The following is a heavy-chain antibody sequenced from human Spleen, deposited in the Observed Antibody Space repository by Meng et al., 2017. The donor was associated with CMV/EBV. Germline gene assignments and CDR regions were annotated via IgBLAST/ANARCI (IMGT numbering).Heavy chain of an antibody. CDR2: INPMFGTT. Sequence: SVKVSCKASGDTLSTYGISWVRQAPGQGLEWMGGINPMFGTTHAAQKFQGRVTITTDESTTTVYMELSSLRSEDTAVYYCASRASHELDDYYYYGMDVWDQGTTVTVSS. CDR1: GDTLSTYG. V-gene: IGHV1-69*05. J-gene: IGHJ6*02. D-gene: IGHD2-2*03. CDR3: ASRASHELDDYYYYGMDV.